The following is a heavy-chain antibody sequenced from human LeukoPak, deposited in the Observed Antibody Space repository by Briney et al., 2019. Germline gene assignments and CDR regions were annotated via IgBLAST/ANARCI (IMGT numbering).Heavy chain of an antibody. D-gene: IGHD3/OR15-3a*01. J-gene: IGHJ6*02. V-gene: IGHV3-53*01. CDR3: ARKDSNYYYGMDV. Sequence: GGSLRLSCAASGFTVSSNYMSWVRQAPGKGLEWVSVIYSGGSTYYADSVKGRFTISRDNSKNTLYLQMNSLRAEDTAVYYCARKDSNYYYGMDVWGQGTTVTVSS. CDR2: IYSGGST. CDR1: GFTVSSNY.